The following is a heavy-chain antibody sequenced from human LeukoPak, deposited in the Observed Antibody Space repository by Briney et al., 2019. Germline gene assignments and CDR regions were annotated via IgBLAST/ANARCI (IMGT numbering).Heavy chain of an antibody. CDR1: GGTFSSYA. CDR2: IIPIFGTA. CDR3: ASLFTSGYNPLWFDP. V-gene: IGHV1-69*01. D-gene: IGHD3-3*01. J-gene: IGHJ5*02. Sequence: ASVKVSCKASGGTFSSYAISWVRQAPGQGLEWMGGIIPIFGTANYAQKFQSRVTITADESTSTAYMELSSLRSEGTAVYYCASLFTSGYNPLWFDPWGQGTLVTVSS.